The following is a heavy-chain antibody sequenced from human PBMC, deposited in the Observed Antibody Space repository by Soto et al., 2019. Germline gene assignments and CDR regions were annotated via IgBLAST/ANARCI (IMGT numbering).Heavy chain of an antibody. CDR3: ARHEAGWYVAS. CDR2: IYYSGST. Sequence: PSETLSLTCTVSRGSISSGTNYWAWIRQPPGKGLEWIANIYYSGSTFYNPSLKSRVTISLDTSKNQFSLKLRSVTAADTAVYYCARHEAGWYVASWGQGTLVTVPQ. J-gene: IGHJ4*02. CDR1: RGSISSGTNY. D-gene: IGHD6-25*01. V-gene: IGHV4-39*01.